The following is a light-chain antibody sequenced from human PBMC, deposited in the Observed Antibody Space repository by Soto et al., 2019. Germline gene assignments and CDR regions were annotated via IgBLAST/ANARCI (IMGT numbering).Light chain of an antibody. Sequence: QSALTQPASVSGSPGQSITISCTGTSGDVGSYNLVSWYQPHPGKAPKLMIYEGSKRPSGVSNRFSGSKSGSTASLTISGLQAEDEADDYCCSYARSSTYVFGSGTKLTVL. J-gene: IGLJ1*01. CDR2: EGS. CDR1: SGDVGSYNL. V-gene: IGLV2-23*01. CDR3: CSYARSSTYV.